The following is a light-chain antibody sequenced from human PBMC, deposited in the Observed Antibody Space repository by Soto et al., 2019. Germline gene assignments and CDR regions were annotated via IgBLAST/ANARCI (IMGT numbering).Light chain of an antibody. V-gene: IGLV2-14*03. J-gene: IGLJ2*01. CDR1: SSDIGGYNY. CDR3: SSYTSSSTEV. CDR2: DVS. Sequence: QSVLTQPASVSGSPGQSITISCTGTSSDIGGYNYVSWYQQHPGKGPKLMIYDVSSRPSGVSHRFSGSKSGDTASLTISGLQAEDEADYYCSSYTSSSTEVFGGGTKVTVL.